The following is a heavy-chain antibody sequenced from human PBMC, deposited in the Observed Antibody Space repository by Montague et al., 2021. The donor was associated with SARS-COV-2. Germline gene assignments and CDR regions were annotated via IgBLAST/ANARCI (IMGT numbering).Heavy chain of an antibody. V-gene: IGHV3-7*01. CDR1: GFTFSSYW. CDR3: AKHGPYTFDY. J-gene: IGHJ4*02. Sequence: SLRLSCAASGFTFSSYWMDWVRQAPGKGLECVADIVRTGSATHYAASGEGRFTISRDNAKNSLYLQMNNLRAEDTAVYYCAKHGPYTFDYWGQGTLVTVSS. D-gene: IGHD2-2*02. CDR2: IVRTGSAT.